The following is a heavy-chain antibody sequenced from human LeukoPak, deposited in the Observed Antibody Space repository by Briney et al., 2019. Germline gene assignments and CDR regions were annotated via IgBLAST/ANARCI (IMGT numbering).Heavy chain of an antibody. CDR2: IKEDGSML. CDR1: GFTFSSFW. CDR3: ARVVTWFDP. J-gene: IGHJ5*02. V-gene: IGHV3-7*04. Sequence: GGSLRLSCAASGFTFSSFWMSWVRQAPGKGLEWVAHIKEDGSMLSYVDSVKGRFTISRDNAKNSVYLQMNSLRAEDTAAYYCARVVTWFDPWGQGSLVTVSS.